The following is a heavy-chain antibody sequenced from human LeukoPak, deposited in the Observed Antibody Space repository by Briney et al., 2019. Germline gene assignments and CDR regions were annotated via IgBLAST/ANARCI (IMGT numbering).Heavy chain of an antibody. J-gene: IGHJ4*02. D-gene: IGHD6-13*01. V-gene: IGHV5-51*01. CDR1: GSSFTSYW. CDR2: IYPGDSDT. Sequence: KPGASLQISCQGSGSSFTSYWIGWVRQLPGKGLEWMGIIYPGDSDTRYSPSFQGQVTISADKSISTAYLQWSSLKASDTAMYYCARAAAGKEVGFDYWGQGTLVTVSS. CDR3: ARAAAGKEVGFDY.